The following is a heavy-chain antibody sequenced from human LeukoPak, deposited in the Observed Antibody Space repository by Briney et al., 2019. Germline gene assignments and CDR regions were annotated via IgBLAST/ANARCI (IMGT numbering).Heavy chain of an antibody. CDR1: GFTVSSNY. V-gene: IGHV3-53*01. D-gene: IGHD5-18*01. Sequence: PGGSLRLSCAASGFTVSSNYMSWVRQAPGKGLEWVSVIYSGGSTYYADSVKGRFTISRDNSKNTLYLQMNSLRAEDTAVYYCARRYSYGYGIDYRGQGTLVTVSS. J-gene: IGHJ4*02. CDR2: IYSGGST. CDR3: ARRYSYGYGIDY.